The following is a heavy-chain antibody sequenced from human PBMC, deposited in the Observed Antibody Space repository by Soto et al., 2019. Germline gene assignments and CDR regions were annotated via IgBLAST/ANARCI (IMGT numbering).Heavy chain of an antibody. CDR1: GGSISSGDYY. CDR3: ARDRKLFSKKNYCYYGMYV. V-gene: IGHV4-30-4*01. Sequence: PSEPLSLTGTVSGGSISSGDYYWSWIRQPPGNGLEWIGYIYYSGSTYYNPSLKSRVTISVDTSKNQFSLKRSSVTAVDTAVYYCARDRKLFSKKNYCYYGMYVSCQGTTVTVSS. CDR2: IYYSGST. J-gene: IGHJ6*02. D-gene: IGHD2-15*01.